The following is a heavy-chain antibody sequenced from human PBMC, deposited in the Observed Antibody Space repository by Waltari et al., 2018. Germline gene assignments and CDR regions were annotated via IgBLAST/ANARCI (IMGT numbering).Heavy chain of an antibody. V-gene: IGHV3-53*01. CDR1: GFIVSSNY. J-gene: IGHJ4*02. CDR2: SYSGGSS. Sequence: EVQVVESGGGLIQPGGSLRLSCAVSGFIVSSNYMSWVRQAPGKGLEWVSVSYSGGSSYYVDSVKGRFTISRDNSKNTIYLEMNSLRGEDTAVYFCVGHRFGSGSYVDYWGQGTPVTVSS. D-gene: IGHD3-10*01. CDR3: VGHRFGSGSYVDY.